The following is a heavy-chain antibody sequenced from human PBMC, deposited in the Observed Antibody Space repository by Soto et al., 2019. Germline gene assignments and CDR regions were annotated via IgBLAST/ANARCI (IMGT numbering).Heavy chain of an antibody. V-gene: IGHV3-64D*08. CDR1: GFTFSHYA. J-gene: IGHJ4*02. Sequence: GGSLRLSCSASGFTFSHYAMHWVRQAPGKGLEYVSAVSSNGVTTYYADSAKGRFTISRDNSKNTLYLQLSSLRPDDTAVYFCVITPGLFSSSNYAVDYWGQGTLVTVSS. CDR2: VSSNGVTT. CDR3: VITPGLFSSSNYAVDY. D-gene: IGHD1-7*01.